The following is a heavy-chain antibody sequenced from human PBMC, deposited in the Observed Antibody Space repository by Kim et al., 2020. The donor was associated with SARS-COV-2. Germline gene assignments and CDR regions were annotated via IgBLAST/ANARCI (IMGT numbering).Heavy chain of an antibody. V-gene: IGHV3-11*01. CDR3: ARFPLGDISFSRMYFHY. CDR1: GFFFSDYY. J-gene: IGHJ4*01. Sequence: GGSLRLSCEVSGFFFSDYYMSWIRQAPGKGLEWISYIISTGGIKYYADSVRGRFTVSSDNAKNSLYLHMNNLRADDTAVYYCARFPLGDISFSRMYFHY. D-gene: IGHD2-8*01. CDR2: IISTGGIK.